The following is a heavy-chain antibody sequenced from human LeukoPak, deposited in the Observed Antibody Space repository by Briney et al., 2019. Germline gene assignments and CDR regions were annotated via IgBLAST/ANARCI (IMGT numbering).Heavy chain of an antibody. CDR3: AKVYYYGSGSYSHFDY. CDR2: ISYDGSNK. CDR1: GFTFSSYG. J-gene: IGHJ4*02. Sequence: GGSLRLSCAASGFTFSSYGMHWVRQAPGKGLEWVAVISYDGSNKYYADSVKGRFTISRDNSKNTLYLQMNSLRAEDTAVYYCAKVYYYGSGSYSHFDYWGQGTLVTVSA. D-gene: IGHD3-10*01. V-gene: IGHV3-30*18.